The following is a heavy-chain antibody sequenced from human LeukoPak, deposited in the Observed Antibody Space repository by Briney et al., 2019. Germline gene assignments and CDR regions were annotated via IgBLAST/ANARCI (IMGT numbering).Heavy chain of an antibody. D-gene: IGHD1-26*01. V-gene: IGHV1-2*02. CDR2: INPNSGGT. J-gene: IGHJ4*02. CDR1: GYTFTGYY. Sequence: VSSVKVSCKASGYTFTGYYMHWVRQAPGQRLEWMGWINPNSGGTNYAQKFQGRVTMTRDTSISTASMELSRLRSDDTAAYYCASRVGREGPFDYWGQGTLVTVSS. CDR3: ASRVGREGPFDY.